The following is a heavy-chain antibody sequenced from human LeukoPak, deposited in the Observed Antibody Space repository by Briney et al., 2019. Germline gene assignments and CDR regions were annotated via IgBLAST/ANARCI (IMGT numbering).Heavy chain of an antibody. V-gene: IGHV3-21*01. Sequence: PGGSLRLSCAASGFTFSSYSMNWVRQAPGKGLEWVSSISSSSSYIYYADSVKGRFTISRDNAKNSLYLQMNSLRAEDTAVYYCARDFRGGYSGYGAHYYYYYYMDVWGKGTTLTVSS. J-gene: IGHJ6*03. CDR1: GFTFSSYS. D-gene: IGHD5-12*01. CDR2: ISSSSSYI. CDR3: ARDFRGGYSGYGAHYYYYYYMDV.